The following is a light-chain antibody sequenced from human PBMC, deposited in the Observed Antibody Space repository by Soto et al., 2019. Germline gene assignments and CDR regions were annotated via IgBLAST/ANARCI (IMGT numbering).Light chain of an antibody. CDR1: TSDVGGYNY. Sequence: QSALTQPPSASGSLGQSVTISCTGTTSDVGGYNYVSWYQHHPGKVPKLMIYEVSKRPSGVPDRFSGSKSGNTASLTVSGLQAEDEADYYCSSYAGSNNFVFGGGTKLTVL. CDR3: SSYAGSNNFV. CDR2: EVS. J-gene: IGLJ2*01. V-gene: IGLV2-8*01.